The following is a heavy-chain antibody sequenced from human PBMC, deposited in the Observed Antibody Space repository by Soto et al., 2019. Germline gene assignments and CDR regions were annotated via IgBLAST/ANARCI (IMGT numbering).Heavy chain of an antibody. Sequence: QVQLGQSGAEVKKPGSSVKVSCKASGGTFSSYTINWERQAPGQGLERVGRIIPILGIAKNAQKFQVRVTITADKSTSTASMELSSLRSEDTAVYYCAAEDGANSAWGQGTLVTVSS. D-gene: IGHD4-17*01. CDR3: AAEDGANSA. CDR2: IIPILGIA. J-gene: IGHJ4*02. V-gene: IGHV1-69*02. CDR1: GGTFSSYT.